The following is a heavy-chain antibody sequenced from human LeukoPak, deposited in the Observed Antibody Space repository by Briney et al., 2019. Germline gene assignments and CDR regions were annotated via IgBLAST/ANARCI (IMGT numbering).Heavy chain of an antibody. J-gene: IGHJ4*02. D-gene: IGHD1-26*01. CDR1: GGSISSYY. Sequence: SETLSLTCTVSGGSISSYYWSWIRQPAGKGLEWIGRIYTSGSTNYNASLKSRVSMSVDTSKNQFSLKLSSVTAADTAVFYCARENSGNYREFDYWGQGTLVTVSS. CDR2: IYTSGST. CDR3: ARENSGNYREFDY. V-gene: IGHV4-4*07.